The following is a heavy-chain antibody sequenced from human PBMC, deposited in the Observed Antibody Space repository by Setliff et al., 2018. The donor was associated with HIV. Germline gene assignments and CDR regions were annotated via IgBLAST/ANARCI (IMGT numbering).Heavy chain of an antibody. D-gene: IGHD5-12*01. CDR1: GGSFSGYY. V-gene: IGHV4-34*01. CDR2: SNHRGST. J-gene: IGHJ4*02. Sequence: PSETLSLTCAVYGGSFSGYYWIWIRQPPGKGLEWIAESNHRGSTNYNPSLKRRVSMSLDTSKNQFSLKLTSVTAADTALYFCARLGDSGYDFRGYFDYWGQGKLVTVSS. CDR3: ARLGDSGYDFRGYFDY.